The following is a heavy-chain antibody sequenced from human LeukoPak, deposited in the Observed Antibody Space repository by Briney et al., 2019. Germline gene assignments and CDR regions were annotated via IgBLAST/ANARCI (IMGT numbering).Heavy chain of an antibody. CDR3: ARGTYCSGGSCYGVDY. V-gene: IGHV3-21*01. Sequence: RTGGSLRLSCAASGFTFSSYSMNWVSQAPGKGLEWVSSISSSSSYIYYADSVKGRFTISRDNAKNSLYLQMNSLRAEDTAVYYCARGTYCSGGSCYGVDYWGQGTLVTVSS. D-gene: IGHD2-15*01. CDR1: GFTFSSYS. J-gene: IGHJ4*02. CDR2: ISSSSSYI.